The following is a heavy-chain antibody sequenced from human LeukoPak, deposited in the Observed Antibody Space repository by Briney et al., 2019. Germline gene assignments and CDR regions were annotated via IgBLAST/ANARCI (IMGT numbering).Heavy chain of an antibody. CDR1: GYSFSSHW. CDR2: VYPGDSDA. J-gene: IGHJ4*02. CDR3: ARRGFGDSGCCLDF. V-gene: IGHV5-51*01. D-gene: IGHD3-22*01. Sequence: GESLKISCKGSGYSFSSHWIDWVRQVPGQGLELLGIVYPGDSDARYSPSFQDQVSISADKSISTVYLQWSSLKASDTAMYYCARRGFGDSGCCLDFWGQGTLVTVSS.